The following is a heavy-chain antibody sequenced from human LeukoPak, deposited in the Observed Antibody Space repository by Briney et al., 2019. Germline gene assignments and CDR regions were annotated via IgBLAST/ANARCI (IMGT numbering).Heavy chain of an antibody. CDR1: GYTFTSYA. D-gene: IGHD6-19*01. J-gene: IGHJ4*02. CDR3: ARVLGYSSGWYFDY. Sequence: AAVTVSLKSSGYTFTSYAIHWVRQPPGQRLEWMGWINAGNGNTKYSQKFQGRVTITRDTSASTAYMELSSLRSEDTAVYYCARVLGYSSGWYFDYWGQGTLVTVSS. CDR2: INAGNGNT. V-gene: IGHV1-3*01.